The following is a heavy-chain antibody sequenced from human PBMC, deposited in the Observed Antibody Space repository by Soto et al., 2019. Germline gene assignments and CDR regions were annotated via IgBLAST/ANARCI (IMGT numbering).Heavy chain of an antibody. V-gene: IGHV1-69*12. CDR3: AQCLLGVNYYYGMDV. J-gene: IGHJ6*02. D-gene: IGHD3-16*01. CDR1: GGTFSSYA. Sequence: QVQLVQSGAEVKKPGSSVKVSCKASGGTFSSYAINWVRQAPGQGLEWMGGSIPIFATADYAQKFQGRVTITADESTSTAYVERSSLSSEDTAVYYCAQCLLGVNYYYGMDVWGQGTTVTVSS. CDR2: SIPIFATA.